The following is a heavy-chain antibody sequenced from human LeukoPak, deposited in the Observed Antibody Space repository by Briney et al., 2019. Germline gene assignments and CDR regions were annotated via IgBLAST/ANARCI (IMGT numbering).Heavy chain of an antibody. Sequence: ASVKVSCKASGYTFTSYYMHWVRQAPGRGLEWMGIINPSGGSTSYAQKFQGRVTMTRDTSTSTVYMGLSSLRSEDTAVYYCARTRVFWSASEAFDIWGQGTMVTVSS. J-gene: IGHJ3*02. CDR1: GYTFTSYY. CDR3: ARTRVFWSASEAFDI. V-gene: IGHV1-46*01. D-gene: IGHD3-3*01. CDR2: INPSGGST.